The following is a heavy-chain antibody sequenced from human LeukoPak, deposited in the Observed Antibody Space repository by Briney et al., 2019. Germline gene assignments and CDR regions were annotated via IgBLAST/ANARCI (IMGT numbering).Heavy chain of an antibody. CDR2: ISYDGSSK. CDR1: GFTFSSYA. CDR3: AKDRASIVATHYDWFDP. J-gene: IGHJ5*02. V-gene: IGHV3-30-3*01. Sequence: GGSLRLSCAASGFTFSSYAMHWVRQAPGKGLEWVAVISYDGSSKYYADSVKGRFTISRDNSKNTLYLQMNSLRAEDTAVYYCAKDRASIVATHYDWFDPWGQGTLVTVSS. D-gene: IGHD5-12*01.